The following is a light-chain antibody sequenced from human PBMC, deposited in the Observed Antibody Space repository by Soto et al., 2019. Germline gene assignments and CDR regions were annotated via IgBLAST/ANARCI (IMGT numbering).Light chain of an antibody. Sequence: EIVMTHYPATLSVSPGERATLSCRASQSVRNNLAWYQQKPGQAPRLLIYGASTRATAIPARFSGSGSGTEFTLTISSLQSEDFAVYFCQQYDNWPYTFGRGTKLEIK. CDR1: QSVRNN. CDR2: GAS. J-gene: IGKJ2*01. CDR3: QQYDNWPYT. V-gene: IGKV3-15*01.